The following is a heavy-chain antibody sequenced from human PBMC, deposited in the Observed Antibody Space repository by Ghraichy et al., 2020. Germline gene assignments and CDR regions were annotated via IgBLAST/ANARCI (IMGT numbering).Heavy chain of an antibody. Sequence: GESLNISCAASGFTFSSYAMSWVRQAPGKGLEWVSAISGSGGSTYYADSVKGRFTISRDNSKNTLYLQMNSLRAEDTAVYYCAKTPFYGDYRFDYWGQGTLVTVSS. J-gene: IGHJ4*02. D-gene: IGHD4-17*01. CDR2: ISGSGGST. CDR1: GFTFSSYA. V-gene: IGHV3-23*01. CDR3: AKTPFYGDYRFDY.